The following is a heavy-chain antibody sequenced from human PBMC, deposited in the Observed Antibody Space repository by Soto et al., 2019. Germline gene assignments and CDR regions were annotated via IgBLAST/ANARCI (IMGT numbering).Heavy chain of an antibody. D-gene: IGHD4-17*01. V-gene: IGHV1-8*01. CDR2: MNPNSGNT. Sequence: GASVKVSCKASGYTFTSYDINWVRQAPGQGLEWMGWMNPNSGNTDYAQKFQGRVTMTRNTSTSTAYMELSSLRSEDTAVYYCARGCHYGVLCAFDIWGQGTMVTVSS. CDR1: GYTFTSYD. CDR3: ARGCHYGVLCAFDI. J-gene: IGHJ3*02.